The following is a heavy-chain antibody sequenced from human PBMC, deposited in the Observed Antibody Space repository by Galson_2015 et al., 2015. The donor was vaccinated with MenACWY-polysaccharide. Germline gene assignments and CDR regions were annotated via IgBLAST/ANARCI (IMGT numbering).Heavy chain of an antibody. CDR1: GYTFSSYD. V-gene: IGHV1-8*01. CDR2: TNPNSGNT. D-gene: IGHD6-19*01. Sequence: SVKVSCRAYGYTFSSYDIKWVRQATEQRLEWMGWTNPNSGNTGKAQKFQGRVTMTRNIYISTAYMELRSLTSEDTAVYYCARGRRDTAVAAPAAVLLDYWGQGILVTVSS. CDR3: ARGRRDTAVAAPAAVLLDY. J-gene: IGHJ4*02.